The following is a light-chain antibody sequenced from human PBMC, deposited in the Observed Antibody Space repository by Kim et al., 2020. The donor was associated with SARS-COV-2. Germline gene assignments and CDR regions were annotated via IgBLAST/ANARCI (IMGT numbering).Light chain of an antibody. CDR3: NSRDSSGDHPWV. Sequence: LGKTVRITCQGDSLSTYYASWYLQKPGQAPVLLIYGNNNRPSGIPDRFSGSGSGNTASLTITGAQAEDEADYYCNSRDSSGDHPWVFGGGTQLTVL. J-gene: IGLJ3*02. CDR1: SLSTYY. CDR2: GNN. V-gene: IGLV3-19*01.